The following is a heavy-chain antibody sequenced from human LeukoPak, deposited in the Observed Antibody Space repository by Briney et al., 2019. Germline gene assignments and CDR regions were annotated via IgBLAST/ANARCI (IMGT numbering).Heavy chain of an antibody. D-gene: IGHD3-22*01. V-gene: IGHV3-23*01. CDR3: AKDPYDSSGYYHDY. J-gene: IGHJ4*02. CDR2: ISGSGGRT. CDR1: GFTFSIYA. Sequence: PGGSLRLSCAASGFTFSIYAINWVRQAPGKGREWVSAISGSGGRTEYADAVKGRFTISRDNSKNTLYLQMNNLRDEDTAVYYCAKDPYDSSGYYHDYWGQGTLVTVSS.